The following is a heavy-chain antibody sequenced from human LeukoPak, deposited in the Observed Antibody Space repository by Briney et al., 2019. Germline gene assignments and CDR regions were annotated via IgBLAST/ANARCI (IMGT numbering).Heavy chain of an antibody. CDR1: GFTFSIYA. J-gene: IGHJ3*02. V-gene: IGHV3-30*04. CDR2: ISYDGTNK. D-gene: IGHD2-2*01. Sequence: PGRSLRLSCAASGFTFSIYAMHWVRQAPGKGLERVAVISYDGTNKLYADSVKGRFTISRDNSKNTLYLQMNSLRVEDTAMYYCARDSSTSIFSLNAFDIWGQGTMVTVSS. CDR3: ARDSSTSIFSLNAFDI.